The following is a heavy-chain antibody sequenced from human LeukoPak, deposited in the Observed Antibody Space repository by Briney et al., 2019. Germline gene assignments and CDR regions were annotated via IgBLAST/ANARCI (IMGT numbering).Heavy chain of an antibody. V-gene: IGHV4-39*07. CDR3: ARLNYDILTGYSD. CDR2: IYYSGST. CDR1: GGSISGSSNY. J-gene: IGHJ4*02. D-gene: IGHD3-9*01. Sequence: SETLSLTCSVSGGSISGSSNYWGWIRQPPGKGLEWIGSIYYSGSTNYNPSPKSRVTISVDTSKNQFSLKLSSVTAADTAVYYCARLNYDILTGYSDWGQGTLVTVSS.